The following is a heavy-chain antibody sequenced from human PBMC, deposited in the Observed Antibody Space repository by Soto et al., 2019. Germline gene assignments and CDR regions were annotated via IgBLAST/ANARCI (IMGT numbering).Heavy chain of an antibody. CDR1: GFTFTGND. V-gene: IGHV3-53*01. CDR3: AARPLLPGAP. D-gene: IGHD3-22*01. Sequence: EVQLVESGGGLIQPGGSLRLSCAASGFTFTGNDMNWVRQAPGKGLEWVSLLYSSGSTYYADSVKGRFTISRDNSNNTLYLQMSILRAEDTAVYYCAARPLLPGAPWGQGTMVTVSS. CDR2: LYSSGST. J-gene: IGHJ3*01.